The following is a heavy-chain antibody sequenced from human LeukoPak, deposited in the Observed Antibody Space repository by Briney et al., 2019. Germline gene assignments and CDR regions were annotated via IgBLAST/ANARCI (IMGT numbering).Heavy chain of an antibody. D-gene: IGHD5-12*01. CDR3: AIHSTFSGQDFYSYIDY. CDR2: IYPRDSHT. Sequence: GESLKISCQGSGYSFTTYWIGLVRQMPGEGLEYIGGIYPRDSHTLYTPSFQAQVTISADKSISTAYVQWRSLKASDTAMDYCAIHSTFSGQDFYSYIDYWGQGTLVSVSS. CDR1: GYSFTTYW. J-gene: IGHJ4*02. V-gene: IGHV5-51*01.